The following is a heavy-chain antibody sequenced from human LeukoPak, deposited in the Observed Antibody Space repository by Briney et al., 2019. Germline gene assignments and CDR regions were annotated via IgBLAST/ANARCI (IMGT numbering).Heavy chain of an antibody. J-gene: IGHJ4*02. CDR2: IRPAGDT. CDR1: GFTFSSYE. V-gene: IGHV3-13*01. Sequence: GGSLRLFCAVSGFTFSSYEMHWVRQPTGKGLEWVSAIRPAGDTYYPGSVKGRFTISRENAKNSLYLQMNSLRAGDTAVYYCARGYMIRGGHYYFDFWGQGTLVTVSS. D-gene: IGHD3-10*01. CDR3: ARGYMIRGGHYYFDF.